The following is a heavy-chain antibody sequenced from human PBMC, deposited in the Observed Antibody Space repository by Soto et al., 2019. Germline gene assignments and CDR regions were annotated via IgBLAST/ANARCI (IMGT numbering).Heavy chain of an antibody. V-gene: IGHV3-74*01. J-gene: IGHJ4*02. CDR1: GFSFSRYW. D-gene: IGHD1-26*01. Sequence: PGGSLRLSCSASGFSFSRYWMHWVRQVPGKGLQWVSRINSDGTTTDYGDSVKGRFTVSRGNGKSTLYLQMNSLRVEDTSVYYCARETDFTSGLTDDWGQGTLVTVSS. CDR2: INSDGTTT. CDR3: ARETDFTSGLTDD.